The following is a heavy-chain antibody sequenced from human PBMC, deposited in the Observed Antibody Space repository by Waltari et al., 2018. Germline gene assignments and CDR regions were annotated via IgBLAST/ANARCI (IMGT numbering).Heavy chain of an antibody. V-gene: IGHV1-8*01. CDR1: GYTFPSYD. CDR3: ARGQLLWFGELLDWFDP. Sequence: QVQLVQSGAEVKKPGASVKVSCKASGYTFPSYDINGLPQANGQGLEWMGWMNPNSGNTGYAQKFQGRVTMTRNTSISTAYMELSSLRSEDTAVYYCARGQLLWFGELLDWFDPWGQGTLVTVSS. J-gene: IGHJ5*02. CDR2: MNPNSGNT. D-gene: IGHD3-10*01.